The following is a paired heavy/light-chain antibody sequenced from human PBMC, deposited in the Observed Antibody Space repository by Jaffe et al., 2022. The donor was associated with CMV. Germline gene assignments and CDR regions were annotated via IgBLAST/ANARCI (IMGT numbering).Heavy chain of an antibody. CDR3: ARVFMIVVVPNWFDP. Sequence: QVQLVESGGGLVKPGGSLRLSCAASGFTFSDYYMSWIRQAPGKGLEWVSYISSSGSTIYYADSVKGRFTISRDNAKNSLYLQMNSLRAEDTAVYYCARVFMIVVVPNWFDPWGQGTLVTVSS. V-gene: IGHV3-11*01. CDR1: GFTFSDYY. J-gene: IGHJ5*02. CDR2: ISSSGSTI. D-gene: IGHD3-22*01.
Light chain of an antibody. CDR2: EDN. Sequence: NFMLTQPHSVSESPGKTVTISCTRSSGSIASNYVQWYQQRPGSAPTTVIYEDNQRPSGVPDRFSGSIDSSSNSASLTISGLKTEDEADYYCQSYDSITVFGGGTKLTVL. CDR1: SGSIASNY. CDR3: QSYDSITV. J-gene: IGLJ3*02. V-gene: IGLV6-57*04.